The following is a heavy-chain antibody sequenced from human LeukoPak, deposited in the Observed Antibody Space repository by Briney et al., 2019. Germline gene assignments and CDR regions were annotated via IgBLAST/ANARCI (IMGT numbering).Heavy chain of an antibody. D-gene: IGHD6-19*01. CDR3: AKDRDSSGWTDP. Sequence: ASVKVSCKASGYTFTSYDINWVRQATGQGLEWMGWMNPNSGNTGYAQKFQGRVTMTRNTSISTAYMELSSLRSEDTAVYYCAKDRDSSGWTDPWGQGTLVTVSS. CDR2: MNPNSGNT. J-gene: IGHJ5*02. V-gene: IGHV1-8*01. CDR1: GYTFTSYD.